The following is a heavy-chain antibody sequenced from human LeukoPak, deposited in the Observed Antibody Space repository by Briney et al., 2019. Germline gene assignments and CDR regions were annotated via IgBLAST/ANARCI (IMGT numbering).Heavy chain of an antibody. CDR1: GGTFSSSP. J-gene: IGHJ4*02. V-gene: IGHV1-69*02. CDR2: IIPMLAIA. D-gene: IGHD2-15*01. Sequence: SVKVSCKASGGTFSSSPITWVRQAPGQGLEWMGRIIPMLAIANYAQKFQGRVTITADKSTRTAYMELSRLRSDDTAVYYCARKGWYLPLDYWGQGTLVTVSS. CDR3: ARKGWYLPLDY.